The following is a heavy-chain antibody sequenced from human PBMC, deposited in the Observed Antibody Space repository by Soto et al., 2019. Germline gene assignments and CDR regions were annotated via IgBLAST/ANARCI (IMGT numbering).Heavy chain of an antibody. V-gene: IGHV4-30-4*01. D-gene: IGHD3-3*01. CDR2: IYYSGNT. CDR1: GGSVSSGDYY. J-gene: IGHJ4*02. CDR3: ARVWSRDGYSIGH. Sequence: QVQLQESGPGLVKPSQTLSLTCTVSGGSVSSGDYYWTWIRQPPGKGLEWIGYIYYSGNTHYNPSLKSRGNISVDTSKNQFSLKLSSVTAADTAVYYCARVWSRDGYSIGHWGQGTLVTVSS.